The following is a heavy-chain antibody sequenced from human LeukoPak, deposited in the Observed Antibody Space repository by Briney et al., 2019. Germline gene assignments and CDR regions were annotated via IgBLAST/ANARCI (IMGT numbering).Heavy chain of an antibody. CDR1: GFSFNNYP. V-gene: IGHV3-23*01. CDR3: AKAGYSSRWDFYYYDYYMDL. J-gene: IGHJ6*03. Sequence: GGSLRLSCAASGFSFNNYPMSCVRQAPGKGLEWISVISGSSVDIAYAEYVKGRFTISRDNSRNTLYLQMNSLRAEDTAVYYCAKAGYSSRWDFYYYDYYMDLGGKGTRVTVSS. CDR2: ISGSSVDI. D-gene: IGHD6-19*01.